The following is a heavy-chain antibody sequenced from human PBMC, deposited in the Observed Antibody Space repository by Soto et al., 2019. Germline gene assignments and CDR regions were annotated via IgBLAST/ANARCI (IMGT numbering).Heavy chain of an antibody. V-gene: IGHV3-30-3*01. Sequence: QVKLVESGGDVVRPGMSLRLSCETFGFTFSRYPIHWVRKAPGKGLEWVAGISFDEANKKYADSVRGRFTVSRDNLMSTVYLQMDSLGAEDTASYFCAREEPHPAPLVFWGQGTQVTVSS. CDR3: AREEPHPAPLVF. J-gene: IGHJ4*02. CDR2: ISFDEANK. CDR1: GFTFSRYP.